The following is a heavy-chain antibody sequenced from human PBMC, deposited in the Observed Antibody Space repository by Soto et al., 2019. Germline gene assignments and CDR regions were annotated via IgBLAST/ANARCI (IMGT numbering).Heavy chain of an antibody. Sequence: EVQLVESGGGLVKPGGYLRLSCAASGFTFSSYSMNWVRQAPGKGLEWVSSISSSSSYIYYADSVKGRFTISRDNAKNSLYLQMNSLRAEDTAVYYCARDRATVTHYYGMDVWGQGTTVTVSS. V-gene: IGHV3-21*01. CDR2: ISSSSSYI. CDR1: GFTFSSYS. J-gene: IGHJ6*02. D-gene: IGHD4-4*01. CDR3: ARDRATVTHYYGMDV.